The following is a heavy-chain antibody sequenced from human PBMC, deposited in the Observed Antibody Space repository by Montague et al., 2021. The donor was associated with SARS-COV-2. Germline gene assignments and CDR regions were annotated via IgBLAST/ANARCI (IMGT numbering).Heavy chain of an antibody. V-gene: IGHV4-39*02. J-gene: IGHJ2*01. CDR1: GGSISSNSYY. D-gene: IGHD3-3*01. Sequence: SETLSLTCTVSGGSISSNSYYWGWIRQPPGQGLEWIGSIYYSGRXYYXPSLKSRVTISVDTPKSHFSLKPSSVTAADTAVYYCARVSRIPIFGVVGWFDPWGRGTLVTVSS. CDR2: IYYSGRX. CDR3: ARVSRIPIFGVVGWFDP.